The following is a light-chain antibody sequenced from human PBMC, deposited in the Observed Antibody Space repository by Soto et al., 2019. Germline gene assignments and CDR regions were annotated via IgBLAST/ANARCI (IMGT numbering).Light chain of an antibody. CDR1: QSISSY. CDR3: QQYNGFPWT. Sequence: DIQMTHSTSSLSASVGDRVTITCRASQSISSYLNWYQQKPGKAPKLLIYAASSLQSGVPSRFSGSGSGTEFTLTISSLQPDDFATYYCQQYNGFPWTFGQGTKVDIK. V-gene: IGKV1-39*01. CDR2: AAS. J-gene: IGKJ1*01.